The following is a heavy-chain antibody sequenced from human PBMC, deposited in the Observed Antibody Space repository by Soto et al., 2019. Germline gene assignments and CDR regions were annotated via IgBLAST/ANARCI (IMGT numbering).Heavy chain of an antibody. V-gene: IGHV3-74*01. CDR2: INSDGRST. D-gene: IGHD5-18*01. Sequence: GSLRLSCAASGFNFRNYGMHWARQAPGEGLVWVSRINSDGRSTRYADSVKGRFTISRDNAGNTLFLQMNSLRADDTAVYYCARVGVDTTVVDGGYYYYPLDVWGQGTTVTVSS. J-gene: IGHJ6*02. CDR3: ARVGVDTTVVDGGYYYYPLDV. CDR1: GFNFRNYG.